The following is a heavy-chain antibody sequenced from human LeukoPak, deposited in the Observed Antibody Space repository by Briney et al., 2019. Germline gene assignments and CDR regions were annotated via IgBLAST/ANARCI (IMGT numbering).Heavy chain of an antibody. V-gene: IGHV4-39*01. Sequence: SETLSLTCTVSDGSISSSNYYWAWIRQPPGKGLEWIANIFYTGSTYYNPSLKSRVTISIDTSKNQFSLRLNSVTATDTAVYYCARLNKPGWFDPWGQGTLVTVSS. D-gene: IGHD1-14*01. CDR2: IFYTGST. CDR3: ARLNKPGWFDP. CDR1: DGSISSSNYY. J-gene: IGHJ5*02.